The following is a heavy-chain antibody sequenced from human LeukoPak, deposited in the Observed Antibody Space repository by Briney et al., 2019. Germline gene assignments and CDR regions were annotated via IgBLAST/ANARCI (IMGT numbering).Heavy chain of an antibody. V-gene: IGHV3-11*01. J-gene: IGHJ4*02. D-gene: IGHD1-26*01. Sequence: GGSLRLSCAASGFTFSDYYMSWIRQAPGRGLEWISYIRSSGTTIYYADSVKGRFTISRDNAKNSLYLQMNSLRAEDTAVYYCARDKVEGATIFDYWGQGTLVTVSS. CDR2: IRSSGTTI. CDR1: GFTFSDYY. CDR3: ARDKVEGATIFDY.